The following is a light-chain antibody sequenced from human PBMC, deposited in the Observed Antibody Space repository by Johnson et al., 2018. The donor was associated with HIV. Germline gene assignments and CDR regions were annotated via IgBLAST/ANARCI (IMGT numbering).Light chain of an antibody. CDR2: ENN. CDR1: SSNIGNNY. J-gene: IGLJ1*01. V-gene: IGLV1-51*02. CDR3: GTWDSSLSAGV. Sequence: QSVLTQPPSVSAAPGQKVTISCSGSSSNIGNNYVSWYRQLPGTAPKLLIYENNKRPSGIPDRFSGSKSGTSATLGITGLQTGDEADYYCGTWDSSLSAGVVGTGTKVTVL.